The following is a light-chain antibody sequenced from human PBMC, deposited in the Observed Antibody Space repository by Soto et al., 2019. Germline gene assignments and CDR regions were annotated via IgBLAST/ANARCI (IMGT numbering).Light chain of an antibody. CDR1: QSTSISY. CDR3: QHFNESPPLT. Sequence: EIVLTQSPGTLSLSPGERATLTCRASQSTSISYLAWYQQKPGQAPRLLIYGASSRATGIPDRFSVSGSETDFALTIIRLEPEDFAVYYCQHFNESPPLTFGGGTKVEI. CDR2: GAS. V-gene: IGKV3-20*01. J-gene: IGKJ4*01.